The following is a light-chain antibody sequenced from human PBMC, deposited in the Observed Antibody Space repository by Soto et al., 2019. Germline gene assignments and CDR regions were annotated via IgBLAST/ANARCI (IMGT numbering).Light chain of an antibody. V-gene: IGLV2-23*01. Sequence: QSVLTQPASVSGSPGQSITISCTGISNDVGTYNLVSWYQHHPGKAPKLIIYEASKRPSGVPNRFSGSKSGNTASLTISGLHAEDEADYYCCSYGRSVVFGGGIKLTVL. J-gene: IGLJ2*01. CDR3: CSYGRSVV. CDR1: SNDVGTYNL. CDR2: EAS.